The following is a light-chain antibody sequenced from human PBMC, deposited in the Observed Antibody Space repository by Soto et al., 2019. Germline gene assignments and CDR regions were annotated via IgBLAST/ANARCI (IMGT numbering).Light chain of an antibody. CDR2: AAS. J-gene: IGKJ4*02. V-gene: IGKV1D-16*01. CDR3: QQYNSYPLL. CDR1: QDINSY. Sequence: DVQMTQSPSSLSASVGDRVTITCRASQDINSYLAWYQQKPGNAPKSLIYAASRLQTGVPSRFRGSESGTDFTVTINNLQPEDSATYYCQQYNSYPLLFGGGTRVEIK.